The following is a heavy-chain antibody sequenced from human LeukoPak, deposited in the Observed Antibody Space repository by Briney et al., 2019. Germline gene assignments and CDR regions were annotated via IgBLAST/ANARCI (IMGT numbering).Heavy chain of an antibody. J-gene: IGHJ4*02. CDR3: ARESEGGTGTSCPDY. Sequence: GGSLRLSCAASGFIFSSVDMHWVRQAPGKGLEWVAGIRSNGRNKYYVDSVKGRFAISRDNSKSTLYLQVNSLRVEDTALYYCARESEGGTGTSCPDYWGQGTLVTVSS. CDR1: GFIFSSVD. D-gene: IGHD2-2*01. V-gene: IGHV3-33*01. CDR2: IRSNGRNK.